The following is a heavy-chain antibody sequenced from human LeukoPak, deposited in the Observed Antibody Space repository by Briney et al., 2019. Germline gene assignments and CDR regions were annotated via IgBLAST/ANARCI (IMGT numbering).Heavy chain of an antibody. D-gene: IGHD3-3*01. V-gene: IGHV3-7*05. CDR2: INEDGSEK. CDR3: ARVGIDDFWSGSPLVHAMDV. J-gene: IGHJ6*02. Sequence: GGSLRLSCSASGFPFSSYAMHWVRQAPGKGLEWVANINEDGSEKHYVDSVKGRFTSSRDNAKNLLSLQVNSLRAEDTAVYYCARVGIDDFWSGSPLVHAMDVWGQGTTVTVSS. CDR1: GFPFSSYA.